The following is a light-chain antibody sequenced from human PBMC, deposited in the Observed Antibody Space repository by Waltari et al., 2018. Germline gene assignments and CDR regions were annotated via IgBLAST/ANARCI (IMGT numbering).Light chain of an antibody. Sequence: SNELTQPPSLSVSPGQTATIPCSGDALPRRNAYWYQQKSGQAPILVIYEDTNRPSGIPGRVSGSSSGTMATLTISDAQVEDEADYYCSASDSSGQHFVFGPGTKVTVL. J-gene: IGLJ1*01. CDR2: EDT. V-gene: IGLV3-10*01. CDR3: SASDSSGQHFV. CDR1: ALPRRN.